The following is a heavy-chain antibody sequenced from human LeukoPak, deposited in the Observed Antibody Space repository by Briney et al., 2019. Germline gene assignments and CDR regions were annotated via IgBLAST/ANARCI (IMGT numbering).Heavy chain of an antibody. Sequence: SQTLSLTCTVSGGSISNYWCNWIRQPPGKGLEWIGYIYYSGSTNSSPSLKSRVTSSLDTSKNQCSLKLISVTAADTAVYYCATGYNYGLDVWGQGTTVSVSS. CDR1: GGSISNYW. J-gene: IGHJ6*02. CDR2: IYYSGST. V-gene: IGHV4-59*08. CDR3: ATGYNYGLDV.